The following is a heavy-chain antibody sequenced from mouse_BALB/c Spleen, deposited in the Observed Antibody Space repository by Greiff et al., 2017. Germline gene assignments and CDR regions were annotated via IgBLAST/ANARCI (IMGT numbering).Heavy chain of an antibody. CDR2: INPSTGYT. Sequence: QVHVKQSGAELAKPGASVKMSCKASGYTFTSYWMHWVKQRPGQGLEWIGYINPSTGYTEYNQKFKDKATLTADKSSSTAYMQLSSLTSEDSAVYYCARGDRYYAMDYWGQGTSVTVSS. J-gene: IGHJ4*01. CDR3: ARGDRYYAMDY. CDR1: GYTFTSYW. D-gene: IGHD2-14*01. V-gene: IGHV1-7*01.